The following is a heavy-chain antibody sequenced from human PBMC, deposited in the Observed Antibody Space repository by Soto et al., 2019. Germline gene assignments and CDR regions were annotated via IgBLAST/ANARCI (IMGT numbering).Heavy chain of an antibody. Sequence: ASEKVSCKASGYTFTSYGISWVRQAPGQGLEWMGWINPYNGNTNYAQKLQGRVTMTTDTSTSTAYMELRSLRSDDTAVYYCARDPVGGNWFDPWGQETLFTVSS. CDR2: INPYNGNT. J-gene: IGHJ5*02. CDR3: ARDPVGGNWFDP. CDR1: GYTFTSYG. D-gene: IGHD1-26*01. V-gene: IGHV1-18*01.